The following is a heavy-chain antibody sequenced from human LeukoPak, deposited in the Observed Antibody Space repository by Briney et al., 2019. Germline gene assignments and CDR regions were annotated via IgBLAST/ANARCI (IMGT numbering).Heavy chain of an antibody. CDR2: ISSGSSYI. CDR3: AELGITMIGGV. CDR1: GFTFSRYS. J-gene: IGHJ6*04. Sequence: GGSLRLSCAASGFTFSRYSMNWVRRAPGKGLEWVSSISSGSSYIYYADSVKGRFTISRDNAKNSLYLQMNSLRAEDTAVYYCAELGITMIGGVWGKGTTVTISS. V-gene: IGHV3-21*01. D-gene: IGHD3-10*02.